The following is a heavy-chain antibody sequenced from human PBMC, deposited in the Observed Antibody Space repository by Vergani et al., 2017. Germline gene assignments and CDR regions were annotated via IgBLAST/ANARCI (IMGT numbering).Heavy chain of an antibody. D-gene: IGHD2-2*02. Sequence: EVQLLESGGGLVQPGGSLRLSCAASGFTFSSSAMRWVRQAPGKGLEWVSAISGSGGSTYYADSVKGRFTISRDNSKNTLYLQMNSLRAEDTAVYYCAKDFCSSTSCYTPPDAFDIWGQGTMVTVSS. CDR2: ISGSGGST. CDR1: GFTFSSSA. V-gene: IGHV3-23*01. CDR3: AKDFCSSTSCYTPPDAFDI. J-gene: IGHJ3*02.